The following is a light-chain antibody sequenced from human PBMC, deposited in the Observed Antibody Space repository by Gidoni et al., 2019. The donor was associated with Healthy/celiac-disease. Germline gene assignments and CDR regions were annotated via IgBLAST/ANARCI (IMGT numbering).Light chain of an antibody. V-gene: IGKV3-20*01. CDR2: GAS. CDR3: QQYGSSPPVYT. Sequence: IVLTQSPGTLSLSPGERATLSCRASPSVSSSYLAWYQQKPGQAPRLLIYGASSRATGIPDRFSGSGSGTDFTLTISRLEPEDFAVYYCQQYGSSPPVYTFGQGTKLEIK. CDR1: PSVSSSY. J-gene: IGKJ2*01.